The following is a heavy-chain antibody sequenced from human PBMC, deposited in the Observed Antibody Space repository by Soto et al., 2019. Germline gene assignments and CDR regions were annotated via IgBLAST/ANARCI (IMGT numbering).Heavy chain of an antibody. CDR2: IHDTGRT. J-gene: IGHJ6*02. V-gene: IGHV4-4*07. CDR3: ARAAATGYCSSTSCYTVGFSYYYYYGMDV. Sequence: PSETLSLTCTVSGDSLSTYYWSWIRQPAGERLEWIGRIHDTGRTNYNPSLKSRVTMSVDTSKNQFSLKLSSVTAADTAVYYCARAAATGYCSSTSCYTVGFSYYYYYGMDVWGQGTTVTVSS. D-gene: IGHD2-2*02. CDR1: GDSLSTYY.